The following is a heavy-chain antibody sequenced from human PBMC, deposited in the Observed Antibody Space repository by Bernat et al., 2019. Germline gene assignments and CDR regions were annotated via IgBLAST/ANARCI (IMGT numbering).Heavy chain of an antibody. CDR3: ARDPRWGYFDL. CDR1: GGSVSSGSYS. CDR2: IYYRGST. D-gene: IGHD1-26*01. Sequence: HVQLQESGPGLVKPSETLSLTCTVPGGSVSSGSYSWSWIRQPPGKGLEWIGYIYYRGSTNYNPSLKSRVTTSVDTSKTQFSLKLSSVTAADTAVYYCARDPRWGYFDLWGRGTLVTVSS. J-gene: IGHJ2*01. V-gene: IGHV4-61*01.